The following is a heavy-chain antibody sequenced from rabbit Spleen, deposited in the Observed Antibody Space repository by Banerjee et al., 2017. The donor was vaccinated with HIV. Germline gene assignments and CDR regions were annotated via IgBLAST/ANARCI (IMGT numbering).Heavy chain of an antibody. CDR3: ARDLDDVIGWNFGW. CDR2: IYAGSSGST. CDR1: GFDFSTYYM. Sequence: QEQLKESGGGLVQPGGSLKLSCKASGFDFSTYYMSWVRQAPGKGLEWIACIYAGSSGSTYYASWAKGRFTISKTSSTTVTLQMTSLTAADTATYFCARDLDDVIGWNFGWWGPGTLVTVS. J-gene: IGHJ6*01. D-gene: IGHD4-1*01. V-gene: IGHV1S45*01.